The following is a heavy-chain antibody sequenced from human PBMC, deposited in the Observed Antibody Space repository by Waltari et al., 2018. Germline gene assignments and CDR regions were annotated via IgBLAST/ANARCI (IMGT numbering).Heavy chain of an antibody. V-gene: IGHV3-33*01. D-gene: IGHD3-10*01. CDR3: ARDLGGWFGELLFGAFDI. CDR2: IWYDGSNK. CDR1: GFTFSSYG. J-gene: IGHJ3*02. Sequence: QVQLVESGGGVVQPGRSLRLSCAASGFTFSSYGMHWFRQAPGKGLEWVAVIWYDGSNKYYADSVKGRFTISRDNSKNTLYLQMNSLRAEDTAVYYCARDLGGWFGELLFGAFDIWGQGTMVTVSS.